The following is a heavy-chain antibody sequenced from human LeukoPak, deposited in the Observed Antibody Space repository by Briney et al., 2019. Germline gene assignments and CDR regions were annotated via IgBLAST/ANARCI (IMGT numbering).Heavy chain of an antibody. CDR1: GYTFISFG. D-gene: IGHD4-17*01. Sequence: SVKVSCKASGYTFISFGISWVRQAPGQGLEWMGGIIPIFGTANYAQKFQGRVTITADESTSTAYMELSSLRSEDTAVYYCARESVLGDQYSNGMDVWGQGTTVTVSS. CDR2: IIPIFGTA. J-gene: IGHJ6*02. V-gene: IGHV1-69*13. CDR3: ARESVLGDQYSNGMDV.